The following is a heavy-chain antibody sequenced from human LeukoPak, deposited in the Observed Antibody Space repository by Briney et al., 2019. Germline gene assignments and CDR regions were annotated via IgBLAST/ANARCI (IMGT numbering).Heavy chain of an antibody. CDR3: ARVRADFWSGYSFGENDAFDI. J-gene: IGHJ3*02. V-gene: IGHV4-61*10. CDR2: INYSGST. Sequence: PSETLSLTCTVSGGSISGGSYYWSWIRQPAGKGLEWIGNINYSGSTNSNPSLKSRATISVDMSRKHFFLGLSSVTAADTAVYYCARVRADFWSGYSFGENDAFDIWGQGTMVTVSS. CDR1: GGSISGGSYY. D-gene: IGHD3-3*01.